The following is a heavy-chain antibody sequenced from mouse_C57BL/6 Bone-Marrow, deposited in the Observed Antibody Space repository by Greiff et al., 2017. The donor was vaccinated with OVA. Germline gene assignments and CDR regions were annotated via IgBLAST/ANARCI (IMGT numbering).Heavy chain of an antibody. J-gene: IGHJ3*01. CDR2: INHYNGGT. CDR1: GYTFTDYY. V-gene: IGHV1-19*01. Sequence: EVQLVESGPVLVKPGASVKMSCKASGYTFTDYYMNWVKQSHGKSLEWIGVINHYNGGTSYNQKFKGKATLTVDKSSSTAYMELNSLTSEDSAVYYCARSRDGYYEAYWGQGTLVTVSA. CDR3: ARSRDGYYEAY. D-gene: IGHD2-3*01.